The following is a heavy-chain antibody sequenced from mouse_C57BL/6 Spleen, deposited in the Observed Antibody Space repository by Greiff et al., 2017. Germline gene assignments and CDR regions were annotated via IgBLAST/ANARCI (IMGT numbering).Heavy chain of an antibody. CDR3: ARTRPPQAFAY. V-gene: IGHV1-80*01. D-gene: IGHD3-2*02. Sequence: VQLQESGAELVKPGASVKISCKASGYAFSSYWMNWVKQRPGKGLEWIGQIYPGDGDTNYNGKFKGKATLTADKSSSTAYMQLSSLTSEDSAVYFCARTRPPQAFAYWGQGTLVTVSA. CDR2: IYPGDGDT. CDR1: GYAFSSYW. J-gene: IGHJ3*01.